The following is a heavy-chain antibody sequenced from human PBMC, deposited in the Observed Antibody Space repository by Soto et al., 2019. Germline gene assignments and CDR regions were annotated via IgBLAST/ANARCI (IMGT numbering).Heavy chain of an antibody. J-gene: IGHJ4*02. Sequence: QITLTESGPTLVKPTQTLTLTCTFSGFSFSTSAVGVGWIRQPPGKALEFLALIYWDDDKRYRPSLKSKISITKDSTRNQVVLTMTDLDPEETATYYCAIVYCAASGTRYYFDHWGQGTLVTVSS. CDR2: IYWDDDK. CDR1: GFSFSTSAVG. V-gene: IGHV2-5*02. CDR3: AIVYCAASGTRYYFDH. D-gene: IGHD2-8*02.